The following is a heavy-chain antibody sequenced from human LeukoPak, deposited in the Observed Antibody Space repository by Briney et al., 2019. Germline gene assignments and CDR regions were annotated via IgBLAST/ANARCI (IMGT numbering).Heavy chain of an antibody. Sequence: ASVKVSCKASGYTFTGNYMHWVRQAPGQGLEYMGYIDPNSGGTYYIQKFQGRVTMTRDMSINTAYVELSSLRSEDTAVYYCASGITQIYYYYYMDVWGKGTTVTVSS. J-gene: IGHJ6*03. V-gene: IGHV1-2*02. D-gene: IGHD1-14*01. CDR3: ASGITQIYYYYYMDV. CDR2: IDPNSGGT. CDR1: GYTFTGNY.